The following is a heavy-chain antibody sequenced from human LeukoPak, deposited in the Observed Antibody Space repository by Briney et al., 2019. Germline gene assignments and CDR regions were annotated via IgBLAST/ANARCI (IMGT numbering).Heavy chain of an antibody. CDR1: GGSISSYY. V-gene: IGHV4-59*01. D-gene: IGHD3-16*01. Sequence: SETLSLTCTVSGGSISSYYWSWIRQPPGKGLEWIGYIYYSGSTNYNPSLKSRVTISVATSKNQFSLKLSSVTAADTAVYYCAREGLWGSRSSFDYWGQGTLVTVSS. J-gene: IGHJ4*02. CDR2: IYYSGST. CDR3: AREGLWGSRSSFDY.